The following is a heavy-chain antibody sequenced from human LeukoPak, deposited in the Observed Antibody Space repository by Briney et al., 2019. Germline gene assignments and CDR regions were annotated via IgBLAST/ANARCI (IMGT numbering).Heavy chain of an antibody. V-gene: IGHV3-33*06. J-gene: IGHJ4*02. D-gene: IGHD3-22*01. CDR1: GFAFSSYG. CDR2: IWYDGSNK. Sequence: GGSLRPSCAASGFAFSSYGMHWVRQAPGKGLEWVAVIWYDGSNKYYADSVKGRFTISRDNSKNTLYLQMNSLRAEDTAVYFCAKRGVVIRVILVGFHKEAYYFDSWGQGALVTVSS. CDR3: AKRGVVIRVILVGFHKEAYYFDS.